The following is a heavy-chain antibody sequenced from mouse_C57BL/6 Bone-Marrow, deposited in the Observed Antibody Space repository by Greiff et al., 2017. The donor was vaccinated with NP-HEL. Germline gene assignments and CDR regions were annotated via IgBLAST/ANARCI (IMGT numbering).Heavy chain of an antibody. CDR2: ISSGGDYI. J-gene: IGHJ4*01. D-gene: IGHD3-1*01. CDR3: TRDPSEDYAMDY. CDR1: GFTFSSYA. V-gene: IGHV5-9-1*02. Sequence: EVMLVESGEGLVKPGGSLKLSCAASGFTFSSYAMSWVRQTPEKRLEWVAYISSGGDYIYYADTVKGRFTISRDNARNTLYLQMSSLKSEDTAMYYCTRDPSEDYAMDYWGQGTSVTVSS.